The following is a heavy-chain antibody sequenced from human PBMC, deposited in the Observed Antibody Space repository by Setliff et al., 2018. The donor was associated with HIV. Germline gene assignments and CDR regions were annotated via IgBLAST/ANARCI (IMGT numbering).Heavy chain of an antibody. J-gene: IGHJ4*02. CDR2: MNTDGSVK. CDR3: ARDPPSWQWLFDY. Sequence: PGGSLRLSCVASGFTFSRSWMDWVRQAPGKGLEWVASMNTDGSVKYHVDSARGRFTISRDNTKNSLYLQMNSLRVEDTAVYYCARDPPSWQWLFDYWGQGTLVTVSS. CDR1: GFTFSRSW. D-gene: IGHD6-19*01. V-gene: IGHV3-7*03.